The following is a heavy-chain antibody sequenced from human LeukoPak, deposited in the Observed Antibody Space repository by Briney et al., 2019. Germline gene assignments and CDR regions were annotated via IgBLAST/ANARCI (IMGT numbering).Heavy chain of an antibody. CDR1: GITFSSYS. J-gene: IGHJ4*02. D-gene: IGHD3-10*01. V-gene: IGHV3-48*01. Sequence: PGGSLRLSCVASGITFSSYSMNWVRQAPGKGLEWVSYISSFSGTINYADSVKGRFTISRDNAKNSLYLQMNSLRAEDTAVYYCARSTSITMVRGVITYYFDYWGQGTLVTVSS. CDR3: ARSTSITMVRGVITYYFDY. CDR2: ISSFSGTI.